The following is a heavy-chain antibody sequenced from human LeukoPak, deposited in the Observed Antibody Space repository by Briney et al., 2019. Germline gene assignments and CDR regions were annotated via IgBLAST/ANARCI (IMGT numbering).Heavy chain of an antibody. CDR1: GGSISSYY. D-gene: IGHD3-9*01. CDR3: ARYYDILSGEFDY. J-gene: IGHJ4*02. Sequence: SETLSLTCTVSGGSISSYYWSWIRQPPGKGLEWIGYIYYSGSTNYNPSLKSRVTISVDTSKNQFSLKLSSVTAADTAAYYCARYYDILSGEFDYWGQGTLVTVSS. CDR2: IYYSGST. V-gene: IGHV4-59*01.